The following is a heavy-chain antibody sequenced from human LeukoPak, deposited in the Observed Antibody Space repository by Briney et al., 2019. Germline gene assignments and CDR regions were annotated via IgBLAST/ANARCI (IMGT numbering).Heavy chain of an antibody. D-gene: IGHD3-10*01. CDR1: GDSVSNNIAT. CDR2: TYYRSRWGN. Sequence: SQTLSLTCAISGDSVSNNIATWNWVRQSPSRGLEWLGKTYYRSRWGNDYAISVKGRITINPDTSRNQFSLQLNSVTPEDTAVYYCASRRGPSVYYYGSGSTRNWFDPWGQGTLVTVSS. J-gene: IGHJ5*02. CDR3: ASRRGPSVYYYGSGSTRNWFDP. V-gene: IGHV6-1*01.